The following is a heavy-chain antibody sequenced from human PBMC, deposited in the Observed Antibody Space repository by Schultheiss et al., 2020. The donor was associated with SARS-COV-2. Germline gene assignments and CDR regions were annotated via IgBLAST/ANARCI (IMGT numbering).Heavy chain of an antibody. V-gene: IGHV3-53*01. Sequence: GGSLRLSCAASGFIVSSNYMSWVRQAPGKGLEWVSVLYSGGSTYYADSVKGRFTISRDNPRNTLYLQMNSLRAEDTAVYYCAKDLGYCSSTSCYTIDYWGQGTLVTVSS. CDR1: GFIVSSNY. J-gene: IGHJ4*02. CDR3: AKDLGYCSSTSCYTIDY. CDR2: LYSGGST. D-gene: IGHD2-2*02.